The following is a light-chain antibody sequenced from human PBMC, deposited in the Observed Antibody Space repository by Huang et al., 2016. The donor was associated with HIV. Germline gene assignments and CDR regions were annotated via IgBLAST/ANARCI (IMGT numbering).Light chain of an antibody. J-gene: IGKJ1*01. CDR2: GAS. CDR1: QGISRY. Sequence: AIRITQSPSSLSASTGDRVTITCRASQGISRYLAWYQQRPGKAPKLLIYGASTLQSGVPSRFSGSGSGTDFTLTISCLQSEDFATYYCQQYYTYPVTFGQGTKVEIK. V-gene: IGKV1-8*01. CDR3: QQYYTYPVT.